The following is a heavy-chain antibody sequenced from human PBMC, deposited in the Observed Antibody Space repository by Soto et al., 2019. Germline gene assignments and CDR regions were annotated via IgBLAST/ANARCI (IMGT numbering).Heavy chain of an antibody. CDR2: INGEGRNT. Sequence: GGSLRLSCAASGFIFSSYWMHWVRQAPGKGPVWVARINGEGRNTRYTDSVKGRFSIRRDAANTTQSLRMDSLRADSTAAYYSTRYFLARRRASDSFDPWGQGTMVTVSS. D-gene: IGHD3-9*01. CDR3: TRYFLARRRASDSFDP. CDR1: GFIFSSYW. V-gene: IGHV3-74*01. J-gene: IGHJ5*02.